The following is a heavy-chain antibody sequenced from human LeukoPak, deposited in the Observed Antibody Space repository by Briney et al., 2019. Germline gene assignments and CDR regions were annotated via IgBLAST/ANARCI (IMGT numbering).Heavy chain of an antibody. CDR3: AKGEDIVVVDYYYMDV. CDR2: INSDGSRT. D-gene: IGHD2-2*01. Sequence: GGSLRLSCAASGFTLSSYWMHWVRQAPGKGLVWVSRINSDGSRTSYADSVKGRFTISRDNSKNTLDLQMNSLRAEDTAVYYCAKGEDIVVVDYYYMDVWGKGTTVTVSS. CDR1: GFTLSSYW. V-gene: IGHV3-74*01. J-gene: IGHJ6*03.